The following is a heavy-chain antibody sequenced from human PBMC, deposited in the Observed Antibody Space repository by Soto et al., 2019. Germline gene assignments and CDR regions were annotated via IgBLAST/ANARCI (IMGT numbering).Heavy chain of an antibody. D-gene: IGHD3-16*01. Sequence: PGGSLRLSCAASGFTFSSYAMSWVRQAPGKGLEWVGRVKTKADGGTTDYAAPVKGRFTISRDDSRNTLWLQMNSLKTEDTAVYFCTARAATIGFFDYWGHGTLVTVSS. CDR2: VKTKADGGTT. V-gene: IGHV3-15*01. CDR1: GFTFSSYA. CDR3: TARAATIGFFDY. J-gene: IGHJ4*01.